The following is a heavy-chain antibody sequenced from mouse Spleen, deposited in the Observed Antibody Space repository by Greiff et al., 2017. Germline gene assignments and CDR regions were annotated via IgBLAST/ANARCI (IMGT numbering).Heavy chain of an antibody. CDR2: ISSGGSYT. CDR1: GFTFSSYG. V-gene: IGHV5-6*01. D-gene: IGHD2-3*01. CDR3: ERDDMMDTTGFDY. Sequence: EVQLVESGGDLVKPGGSLKLSCAASGFTFSSYGMSWVRQTPDKRLEWVATISSGGSYTYYPDSVKGRFTISRDNAKNTLYLQMSSLKSEDTAKYYCERDDMMDTTGFDYWGQGTTITVSS. J-gene: IGHJ2*01.